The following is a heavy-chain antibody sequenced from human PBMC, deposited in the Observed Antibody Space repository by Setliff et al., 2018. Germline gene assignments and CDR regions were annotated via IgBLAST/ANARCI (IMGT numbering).Heavy chain of an antibody. D-gene: IGHD1-26*01. V-gene: IGHV5-51*01. CDR2: IYPADSDT. Sequence: PGESLKISCKGSGYTFTNYWIAWVRQMPGKGLEYMGIIYPADSDTTYSPSFQGQVTISADKSINTAYLQWSSLKASDTAIYYCARVGPLTDDAFDIWGQGTVVTV. CDR3: ARVGPLTDDAFDI. CDR1: GYTFTNYW. J-gene: IGHJ3*02.